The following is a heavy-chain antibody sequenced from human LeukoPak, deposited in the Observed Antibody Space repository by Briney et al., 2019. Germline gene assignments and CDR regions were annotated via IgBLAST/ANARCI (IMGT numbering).Heavy chain of an antibody. J-gene: IGHJ3*02. CDR2: IDPSDSYT. D-gene: IGHD2-2*01. CDR1: GYSFTSYW. V-gene: IGHV5-10-1*04. Sequence: GESLQISCKGSGYSFTSYWISWVRPMPGKGLGGMGRIDPSDSYTNYSPSFQGQVTISADKSISTAYLQWSSLKASDTAIYYCASVPAANDAFDIWGQGTMVTVFS. CDR3: ASVPAANDAFDI.